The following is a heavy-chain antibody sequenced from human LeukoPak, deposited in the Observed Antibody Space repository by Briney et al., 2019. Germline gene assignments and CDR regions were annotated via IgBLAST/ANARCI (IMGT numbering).Heavy chain of an antibody. CDR1: GFTFSSYT. V-gene: IGHV3-23*01. Sequence: PGGSLRLSCAASGFTFSSYTMIWVRQAPGKRLEWVSIIGSSGGGIHYADPVKGRFIISRGNSKNTLSLQMNSLRAEDTATYYCVIDFNWGSAYWGQGTLVTVSS. J-gene: IGHJ4*02. CDR2: IGSSGGGI. D-gene: IGHD7-27*01. CDR3: VIDFNWGSAY.